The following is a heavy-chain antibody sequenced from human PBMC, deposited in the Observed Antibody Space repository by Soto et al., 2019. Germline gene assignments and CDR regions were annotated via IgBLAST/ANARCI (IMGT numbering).Heavy chain of an antibody. CDR2: IIPIFGTA. CDR1: GGTFSSYA. J-gene: IGHJ4*02. V-gene: IGHV1-69*12. CDR3: ARTTERITIFGAWDY. Sequence: QVQLVQSGAEVKKPGSSVKVSCKASGGTFSSYAISWVRQAPGQGLEWMGGIIPIFGTANYAQKFQGRVTITADESTSTTYMELSSLRSEDTAVYYCARTTERITIFGAWDYWGQGTLVTVSS. D-gene: IGHD3-3*01.